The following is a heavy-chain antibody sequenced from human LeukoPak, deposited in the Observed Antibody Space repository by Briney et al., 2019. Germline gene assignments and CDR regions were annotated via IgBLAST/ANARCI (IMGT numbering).Heavy chain of an antibody. J-gene: IGHJ3*02. V-gene: IGHV1-69*04. Sequence: RASVKVSCKASGGTFSSYAISWVRQAPGQGLEWMGRIIPILGIANYAQKFQGRVTITADKSTSTAYMELSSLRSEDTAVYYCARLVADDAFDIWGQGTMVTVSS. CDR1: GGTFSSYA. CDR3: ARLVADDAFDI. CDR2: IIPILGIA. D-gene: IGHD2-15*01.